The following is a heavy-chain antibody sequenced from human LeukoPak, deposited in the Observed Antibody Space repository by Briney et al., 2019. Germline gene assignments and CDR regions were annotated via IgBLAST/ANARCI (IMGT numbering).Heavy chain of an antibody. V-gene: IGHV1-2*02. CDR1: GYTFTDYY. CDR2: FNPNGGGT. Sequence: ASVKVSCKASGYTFTDYYMHWVRQAPGQGLEWMGWFNPNGGGTNYAQEFQGRVIMTLDTSITTASLDLSRLTSDDTAMYYCARDIDARLYYGYYHNGFDMWGQGTLVTVSS. J-gene: IGHJ3*02. CDR3: ARDIDARLYYGYYHNGFDM. D-gene: IGHD3-16*01.